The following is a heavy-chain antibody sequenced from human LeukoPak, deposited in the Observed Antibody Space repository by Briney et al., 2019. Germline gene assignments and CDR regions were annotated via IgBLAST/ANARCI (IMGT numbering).Heavy chain of an antibody. V-gene: IGHV1-69*13. CDR1: GYTFITYG. Sequence: SVKVSCKASGYTFITYGISWVRQAPGQGLEWMGGIIPIFGTANYAQKFQGRVTITADESTSTAYMELSSLRSEDTAVYYCARDAGGYDFKYWGQGTLVTVSS. J-gene: IGHJ4*02. D-gene: IGHD5-12*01. CDR3: ARDAGGYDFKY. CDR2: IIPIFGTA.